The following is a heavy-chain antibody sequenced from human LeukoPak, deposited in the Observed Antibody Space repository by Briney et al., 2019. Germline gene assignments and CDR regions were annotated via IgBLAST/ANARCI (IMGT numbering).Heavy chain of an antibody. Sequence: GGSLRLSCAASGFTFSSYGMHWVRQAPGKGLEWVAFIRYDGSNKYYADSVKGRFTISRDNSKNTLYLQMSSLRAEDTAVYYCAKDRSGWYLNYFDYWGQGTLVTVSS. J-gene: IGHJ4*02. V-gene: IGHV3-30*02. D-gene: IGHD6-19*01. CDR1: GFTFSSYG. CDR2: IRYDGSNK. CDR3: AKDRSGWYLNYFDY.